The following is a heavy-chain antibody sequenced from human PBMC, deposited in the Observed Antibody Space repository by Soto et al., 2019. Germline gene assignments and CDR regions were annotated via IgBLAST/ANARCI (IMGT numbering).Heavy chain of an antibody. CDR3: ARVYPYYYYGMDV. CDR1: GYTFTSYG. J-gene: IGHJ6*02. V-gene: IGHV1-18*01. CDR2: ISAYNGNA. Sequence: GASVKVSCKASGYTFTSYGISWVRQAPGQGLEWMGWISAYNGNANYAQKLQGRVTMTTDTSTSTAYMGLRSLRSDDTAVYYCARVYPYYYYGMDVWGQGTTVTVSS.